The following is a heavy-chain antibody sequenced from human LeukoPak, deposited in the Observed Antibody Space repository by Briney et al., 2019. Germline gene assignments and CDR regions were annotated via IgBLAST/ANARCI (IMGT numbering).Heavy chain of an antibody. CDR1: GFTFSSYS. CDR3: AKIGGLRGGY. D-gene: IGHD3-10*01. CDR2: ISNDGNTK. Sequence: GGSLRLSCATSGFTFSSYSIHWVRQAPGKGLEWVSVISNDGNTKYYADSVKGRFTISRDNSKNTLYLQMNSLRAEDTAVYYCAKIGGLRGGYWGQGTLVTVSS. J-gene: IGHJ4*02. V-gene: IGHV3-30-3*02.